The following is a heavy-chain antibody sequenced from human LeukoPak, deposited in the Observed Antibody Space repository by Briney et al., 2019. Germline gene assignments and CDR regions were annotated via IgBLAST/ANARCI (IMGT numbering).Heavy chain of an antibody. CDR1: GGSFSGYY. D-gene: IGHD3-22*01. CDR2: INHSEST. Sequence: SETLSLTCAVYGGSFSGYYWSWIRQPPGKGLEWIGEINHSESTNYNPSLKSRVTVSVDTSKNQFSLKLSSVTAADTAVYYCASKPATYYYDSSGFWFDPWGQGTLVTVSS. V-gene: IGHV4-34*01. J-gene: IGHJ5*02. CDR3: ASKPATYYYDSSGFWFDP.